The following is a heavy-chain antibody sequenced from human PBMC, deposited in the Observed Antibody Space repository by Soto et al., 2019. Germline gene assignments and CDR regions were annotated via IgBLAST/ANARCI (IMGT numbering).Heavy chain of an antibody. CDR3: AREFLEWLVIDY. CDR1: GGSISSGDYY. Sequence: PSETLSLTCTVSGGSISSGDYYWSWIRQPPGKGLEWIGYIYYSGSTYYNPSLKSRVTISVDTSKNQFSLKLSSVTAADTAVYYCAREFLEWLVIDYWGQGTLVTV. D-gene: IGHD3-3*01. J-gene: IGHJ4*02. V-gene: IGHV4-30-4*01. CDR2: IYYSGST.